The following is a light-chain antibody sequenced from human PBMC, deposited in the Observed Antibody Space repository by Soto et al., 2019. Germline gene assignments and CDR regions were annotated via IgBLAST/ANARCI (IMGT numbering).Light chain of an antibody. CDR3: QQYYTTLT. CDR1: QSVLLTSTNKNY. V-gene: IGKV4-1*01. CDR2: WAS. J-gene: IGKJ4*01. Sequence: DIVMTQSQDSLAVSLGERATINCKSSQSVLLTSTNKNYLAWYQQKPGQPPKVLISWASTRESGVADRFSGSGFGTDFSLTITSLQADDVAVYYCQQYYTTLTFGGGTKVEIK.